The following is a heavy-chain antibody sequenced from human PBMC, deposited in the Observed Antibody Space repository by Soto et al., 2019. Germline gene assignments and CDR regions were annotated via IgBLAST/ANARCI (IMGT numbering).Heavy chain of an antibody. CDR2: VYSTGGT. CDR3: VRQGIGNVHSLLDV. D-gene: IGHD1-1*01. Sequence: QVQLQQSGPGLVKPSETLSLTCSVSSGPSSSHNWGWIRQPPGRGLEWIGYVYSTGGTSYNPSLKSRVTISPATSTNHISPTLTSGTAADTAVYYCVRQGIGNVHSLLDVWGQGTTVRVSS. V-gene: IGHV4-59*08. J-gene: IGHJ6*02. CDR1: SGPSSSHN.